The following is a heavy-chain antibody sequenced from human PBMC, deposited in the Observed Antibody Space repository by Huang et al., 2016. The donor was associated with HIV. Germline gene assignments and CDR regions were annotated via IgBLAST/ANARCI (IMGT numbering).Heavy chain of an antibody. V-gene: IGHV3-30-3*01. J-gene: IGHJ4*02. CDR3: ARDPAILLGFSSGWFDY. Sequence: SSAMHWVRQAPGKGLEWVAVISYDGSDKYYADSVRGRFTVSRDNSKNTVYLQMNSLRVEDTAVYFCARDPAILLGFSSGWFDYWGQGTLVTVSS. D-gene: IGHD6-19*01. CDR1: SSA. CDR2: ISYDGSDK.